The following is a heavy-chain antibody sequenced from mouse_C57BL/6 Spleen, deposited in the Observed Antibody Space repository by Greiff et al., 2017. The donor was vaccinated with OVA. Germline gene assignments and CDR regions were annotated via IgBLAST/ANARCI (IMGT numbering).Heavy chain of an antibody. D-gene: IGHD2-14*01. J-gene: IGHJ2*01. CDR3: AVRSFDY. V-gene: IGHV1-82*01. CDR1: GYAFSSSW. CDR2: IYPGDGGT. Sequence: QVQLQQSGPELVKPGASVKISCKASGYAFSSSWMNWVKQRPGKGLEWIGRIYPGDGGTNYNGKFKGKATLTADKSSSTAYMQLSSLTSEDSAVYCCAVRSFDYWGQGTTLTVSS.